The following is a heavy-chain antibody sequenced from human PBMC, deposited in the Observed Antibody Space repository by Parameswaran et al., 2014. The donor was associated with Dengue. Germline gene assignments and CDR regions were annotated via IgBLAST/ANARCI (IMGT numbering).Heavy chain of an antibody. CDR3: ARDDYGGARPLGSYYYYGMDV. J-gene: IGHJ6*02. CDR2: IYYSGST. Sequence: WIRQPPGKGLEWIGYIYYSGSTNYNPSLKSRVTISVDTSKNQFSLKLSSVTAADTAVYYCARDDYGGARPLGSYYYYGMDVWGQGTTVTVSS. D-gene: IGHD4-23*01. V-gene: IGHV4-59*01.